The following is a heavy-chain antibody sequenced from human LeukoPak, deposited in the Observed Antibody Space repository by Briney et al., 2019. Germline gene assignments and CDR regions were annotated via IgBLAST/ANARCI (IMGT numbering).Heavy chain of an antibody. D-gene: IGHD3-22*01. V-gene: IGHV4-4*07. J-gene: IGHJ4*02. CDR3: ARDPDYYDSSGHDY. CDR1: GVSISSYY. CDR2: IYTSGST. Sequence: SETLSLTCTVSGVSISSYYWSWIRQPAGKGLEWIGRIYTSGSTNYNPSLKSRVTMSVDTSKNQFSLKLSSVTAADTAVYYCARDPDYYDSSGHDYWGQGTLVTVSS.